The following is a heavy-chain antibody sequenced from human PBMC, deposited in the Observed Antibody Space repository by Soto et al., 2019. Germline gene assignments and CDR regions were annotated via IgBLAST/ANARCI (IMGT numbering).Heavy chain of an antibody. CDR1: GFTFTSSA. V-gene: IGHV1-58*01. CDR3: AAKSTVTSFDY. Sequence: GASVKVSCKASGFTFTSSAVQWVRPARGQRLEWIGWIVVGSGNTNYAQKFQERVTITRDMSTSTAYMELSSLRSEDTAVYYCAAKSTVTSFDYWGQGTLVTVSS. J-gene: IGHJ4*02. CDR2: IVVGSGNT. D-gene: IGHD4-17*01.